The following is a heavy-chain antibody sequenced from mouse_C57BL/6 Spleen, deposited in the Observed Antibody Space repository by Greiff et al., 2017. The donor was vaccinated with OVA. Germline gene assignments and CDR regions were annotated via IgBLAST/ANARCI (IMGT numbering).Heavy chain of an antibody. CDR3: ARGGDSKGKLDY. Sequence: QVQLQQPGAELVRPGSSVKLSCKASGYTFTSYWMDWVKQRPGQGLEWIGNIYPSDSETHYNQKFKDKATLTVDKSSSTAYMQLSSLTSEDSAVYYCARGGDSKGKLDYWGQGTTLTVSS. CDR1: GYTFTSYW. V-gene: IGHV1-61*01. CDR2: IYPSDSET. D-gene: IGHD2-5*01. J-gene: IGHJ2*01.